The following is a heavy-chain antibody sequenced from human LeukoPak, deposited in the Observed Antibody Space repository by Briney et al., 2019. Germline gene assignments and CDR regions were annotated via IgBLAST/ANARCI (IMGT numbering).Heavy chain of an antibody. CDR3: ARGTIVVVTATVGYYYYYYMDV. J-gene: IGHJ6*03. CDR2: ISSSSSYI. CDR1: GFTFSSYS. V-gene: IGHV3-21*01. D-gene: IGHD2-21*02. Sequence: PGGSLRLSCAASGFTFSSYSMNWVRQAPGKGLEWVSSISSSSSYIYYADSVKGRFTISRDNAKNSLYLQMNSLRAEDTAVYYCARGTIVVVTATVGYYYYYYMDVWGKGTTVTVSS.